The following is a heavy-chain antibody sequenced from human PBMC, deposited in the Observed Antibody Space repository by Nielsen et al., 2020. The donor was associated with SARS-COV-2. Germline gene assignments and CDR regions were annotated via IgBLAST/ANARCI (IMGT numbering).Heavy chain of an antibody. Sequence: GESLKISCAASGFTFSDSYMSWIRQAPGKGLEWISYISSSSSYTNYADSLKGRFTISRDNAKNSLYLQMKSLRAEDTAVYYCARDSFVTMVRGVMKYYYYGMDVWGQGTTVTVSS. J-gene: IGHJ6*02. CDR2: ISSSSSYT. CDR3: ARDSFVTMVRGVMKYYYYGMDV. D-gene: IGHD3-10*01. CDR1: GFTFSDSY. V-gene: IGHV3-11*05.